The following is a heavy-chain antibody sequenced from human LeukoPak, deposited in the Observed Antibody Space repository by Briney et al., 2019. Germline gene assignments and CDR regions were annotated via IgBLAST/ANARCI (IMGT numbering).Heavy chain of an antibody. CDR3: ARASYYDFWSGYLDV. D-gene: IGHD3-3*01. Sequence: ASVKVSCKASGYTFTGYYMHWVRQAPGQGLEWMGWINPNSGGTNYAQKVLGRVTMTRDTSISTAYMELSRLRSDDTAVYYCARASYYDFWSGYLDVWGKGTTVTVSS. CDR1: GYTFTGYY. J-gene: IGHJ6*04. V-gene: IGHV1-2*02. CDR2: INPNSGGT.